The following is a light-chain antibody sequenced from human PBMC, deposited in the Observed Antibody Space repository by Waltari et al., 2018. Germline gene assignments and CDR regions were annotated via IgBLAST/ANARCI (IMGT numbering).Light chain of an antibody. J-gene: IGLJ3*02. CDR1: NIGSKS. CDR3: QVWDSSSDHPGV. Sequence: SYVLTQPPSVSVAPGKTARITCGGNNIGSKSVPWYQQKPGQAPVLVIYYDSDRPSGIPEGFSGSNSGNTATLSISRVEAGDEADYYCQVWDSSSDHPGVFGGGTELTVL. V-gene: IGLV3-21*04. CDR2: YDS.